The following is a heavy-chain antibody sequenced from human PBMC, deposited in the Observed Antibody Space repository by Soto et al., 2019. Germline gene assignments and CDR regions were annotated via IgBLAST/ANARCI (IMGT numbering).Heavy chain of an antibody. CDR1: GGSFSGYY. CDR2: RNHVGST. D-gene: IGHD5-18*01. J-gene: IGHJ4*02. V-gene: IGHV4-34*01. CDR3: ARVLIAGVTTD. Sequence: QVQLQQWGAGLLKPSETLSLTCAVYGGSFSGYYWCWIRQPPGQGLEWIGERNHVGSTNYNPSLRSRVTMSVDPSKTQFSMRLTSVTAADTAVYYCARVLIAGVTTDWGQGTLVIVSS.